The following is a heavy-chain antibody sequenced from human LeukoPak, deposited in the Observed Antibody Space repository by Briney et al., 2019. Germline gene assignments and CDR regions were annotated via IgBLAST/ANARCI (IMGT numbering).Heavy chain of an antibody. D-gene: IGHD3-10*01. J-gene: IGHJ5*02. V-gene: IGHV3-11*01. CDR3: ARALRYGSGSYYTPTNWFDP. CDR1: GFSFSDYY. Sequence: PGGSLRLSCAASGFSFSDYYMTWIRQAPGKGLECISYISSGDTTIYYADSVKGRFTISRDNAKNSVYLQMNSLRAEDTAMYYCARALRYGSGSYYTPTNWFDPWGQGILVTVSS. CDR2: ISSGDTTI.